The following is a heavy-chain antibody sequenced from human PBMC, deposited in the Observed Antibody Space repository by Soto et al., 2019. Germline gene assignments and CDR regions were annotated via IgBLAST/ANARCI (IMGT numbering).Heavy chain of an antibody. J-gene: IGHJ4*02. D-gene: IGHD5-12*01. CDR1: GVTFSSYS. Sequence: QXLSCAASGVTFSSYSMSWVLQAPGKGLEWVSAISTSGGSTFYADSVKGRFTISRDNFKNTLYLQMNSLRAEDTAVYYCAKKAAYSGYDPFDYWGQGTLVTVSS. CDR2: ISTSGGST. V-gene: IGHV3-23*01. CDR3: AKKAAYSGYDPFDY.